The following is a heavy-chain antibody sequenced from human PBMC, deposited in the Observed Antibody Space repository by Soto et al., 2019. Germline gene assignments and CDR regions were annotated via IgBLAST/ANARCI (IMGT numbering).Heavy chain of an antibody. CDR1: GGSINDDTYY. D-gene: IGHD2-2*01. Sequence: QLQLQESGPGLVKPSETLSLTCTVSGGSINDDTYYWGWIRQPPGKGLEWIGSIYYSGTSSYNPSLEGRVTXAXDXPEXQLSLRLRSVTAADTAVYYCARLHCNSPNCVPLDPWGQGTLVIVSS. J-gene: IGHJ5*02. CDR2: IYYSGTS. CDR3: ARLHCNSPNCVPLDP. V-gene: IGHV4-39*01.